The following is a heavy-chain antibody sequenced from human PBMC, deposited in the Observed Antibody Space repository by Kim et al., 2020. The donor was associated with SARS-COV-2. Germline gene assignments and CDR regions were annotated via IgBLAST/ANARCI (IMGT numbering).Heavy chain of an antibody. V-gene: IGHV5-51*01. J-gene: IGHJ4*02. Sequence: GESLKISCKGSGYIFTNYWIGWVRQMPGTGLEWMGIIYPADSDTRYNPSFQGQVSISAAKSISTAYLQWSSLKASDTAMYYCARRRSSSGVSFFDYWGQGTLVTVSS. CDR3: ARRRSSSGVSFFDY. CDR2: IYPADSDT. CDR1: GYIFTNYW. D-gene: IGHD6-19*01.